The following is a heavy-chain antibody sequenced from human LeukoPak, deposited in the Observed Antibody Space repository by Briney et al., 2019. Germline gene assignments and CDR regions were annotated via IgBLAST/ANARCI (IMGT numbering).Heavy chain of an antibody. D-gene: IGHD3-22*01. J-gene: IGHJ2*01. V-gene: IGHV4-59*08. Sequence: SETLSLTCTVSGGSISGYYWSWIRQPPGKGLEWIGYIYYSGSTNYNPSLKSRVTISVDTSKNQFSLKLSSVTAADTAVYYCARHSGGRDSSGEYWYFDLWAVAPWSLSPQ. CDR2: IYYSGST. CDR1: GGSISGYY. CDR3: ARHSGGRDSSGEYWYFDL.